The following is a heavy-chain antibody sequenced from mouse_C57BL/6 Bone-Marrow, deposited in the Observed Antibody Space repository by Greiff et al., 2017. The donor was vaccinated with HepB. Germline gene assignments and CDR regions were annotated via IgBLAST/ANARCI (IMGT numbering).Heavy chain of an antibody. V-gene: IGHV1-22*01. D-gene: IGHD6-5*01. J-gene: IGHJ4*01. CDR1: GYTFTDYN. CDR3: ARWGSYALYAMDY. Sequence: EVQLQQSGPELVKPGASVKMSCKASGYTFTDYNMHWVKQSHGKSLEWIGYINPNNGGTSYNQKFKGKATLTVNKSSSTAYMELRSLTSEDSAVYYCARWGSYALYAMDYWGQGTSVTVSS. CDR2: INPNNGGT.